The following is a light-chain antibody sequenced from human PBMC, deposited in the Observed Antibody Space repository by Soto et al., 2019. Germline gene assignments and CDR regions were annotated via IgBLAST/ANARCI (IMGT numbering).Light chain of an antibody. Sequence: QSVLTQPPSVSAAPGQEVTISCSGSSSNLGNNYVSWYQQLPGTAPKLLIYDNNRRPSGTPDRFSGSKSGTSAALAITGLQNGDEADYYCGTWDTRLGVVVFGGGTKVTVL. CDR1: SSNLGNNY. CDR3: GTWDTRLGVVV. CDR2: DNN. V-gene: IGLV1-51*01. J-gene: IGLJ2*01.